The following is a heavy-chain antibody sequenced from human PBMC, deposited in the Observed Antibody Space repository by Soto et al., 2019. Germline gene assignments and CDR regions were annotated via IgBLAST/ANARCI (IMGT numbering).Heavy chain of an antibody. Sequence: QLQLQESGPGLVKPSETLSLTCTVSGGSISSSSYYWGWIRQPPGKGLEWIGSIYYSGSTYYNPSLKSRVTTSVDTSKNQFSLKLSYVTAADTAVYYCARGYSGYDLAGLHDAFDIWGQGTMVTVSS. CDR1: GGSISSSSYY. D-gene: IGHD5-12*01. CDR3: ARGYSGYDLAGLHDAFDI. V-gene: IGHV4-39*01. CDR2: IYYSGST. J-gene: IGHJ3*02.